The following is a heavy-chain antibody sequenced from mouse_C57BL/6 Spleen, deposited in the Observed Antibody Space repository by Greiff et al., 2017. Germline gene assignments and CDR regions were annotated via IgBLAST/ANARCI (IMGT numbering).Heavy chain of an antibody. D-gene: IGHD2-4*01. CDR2: ISYDGSN. CDR3: ARYYDEAYAMDY. J-gene: IGHJ4*01. CDR1: GYSITSGYY. V-gene: IGHV3-6*01. Sequence: EVQRVESGPGLVKPSQSLSLTCSVTGYSITSGYYWNWIRQFPGNKLEWMGYISYDGSNNYNPSLKNRISITRDTSKNQFFLKLNSVTTEDTATYYCARYYDEAYAMDYWGQGTSVTVSS.